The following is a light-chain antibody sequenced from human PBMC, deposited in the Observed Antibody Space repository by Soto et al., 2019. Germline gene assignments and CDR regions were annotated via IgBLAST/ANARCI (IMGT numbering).Light chain of an antibody. CDR2: AAS. V-gene: IGKV1-27*01. CDR3: QKYTSAPWT. CDR1: QGISSF. Sequence: DIQMTQSPSSLSASVGDRVIITCRASQGISSFLAWYQQKPGKVPKLLIYAASTLQSGVPSRFSGRGSGTDFTLTISSLQPEDVATYYCQKYTSAPWTFGQGTKVEIK. J-gene: IGKJ1*01.